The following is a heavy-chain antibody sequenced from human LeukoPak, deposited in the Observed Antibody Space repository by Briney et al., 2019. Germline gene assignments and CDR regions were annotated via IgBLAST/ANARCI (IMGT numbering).Heavy chain of an antibody. Sequence: GESLKISCKGSGYSFTRHWIGWVRQMPGKGLEWMGIIYPGDSDTRYSPSFQGQVTISADKSISTAYLQWSSLKASDTAMYYCARRLSIDYDSSGYYLGVAFDIWGQGTMVTVS. D-gene: IGHD3-22*01. CDR2: IYPGDSDT. CDR1: GYSFTRHW. J-gene: IGHJ3*02. CDR3: ARRLSIDYDSSGYYLGVAFDI. V-gene: IGHV5-51*01.